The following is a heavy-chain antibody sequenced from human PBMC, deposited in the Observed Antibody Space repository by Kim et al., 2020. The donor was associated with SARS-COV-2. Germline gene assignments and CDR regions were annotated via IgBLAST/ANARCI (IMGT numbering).Heavy chain of an antibody. D-gene: IGHD2-8*01. J-gene: IGHJ4*02. Sequence: DGSLKYHVDSVKGRFTLSRENAKNSLFLEMSSLGVEDTAVYYCATNGGGYWGQGTLVTVSS. CDR2: DGSLK. CDR3: ATNGGGY. V-gene: IGHV3-7*01.